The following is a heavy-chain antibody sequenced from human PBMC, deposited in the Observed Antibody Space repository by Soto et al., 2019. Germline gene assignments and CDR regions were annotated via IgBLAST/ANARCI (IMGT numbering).Heavy chain of an antibody. CDR1: GGTFSSFT. CDR2: IIPIYGTA. Sequence: QVQLVQSGAEVKKPGSSVKVSCKASGGTFSSFTISWVRQAPGQGLEWMGGIIPIYGTANYAQKFQGRVTITADVYTRTAYMELNSQRSEDTAVYYCAKDRRADWESYYYYAMDVWGQGATVTVSS. D-gene: IGHD1-26*01. V-gene: IGHV1-69*01. CDR3: AKDRRADWESYYYYAMDV. J-gene: IGHJ6*02.